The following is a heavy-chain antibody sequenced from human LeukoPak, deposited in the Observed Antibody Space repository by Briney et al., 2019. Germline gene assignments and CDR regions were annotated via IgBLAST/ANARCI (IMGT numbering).Heavy chain of an antibody. CDR3: ARDGGGYGDYVLGF. D-gene: IGHD4-17*01. J-gene: IGHJ4*02. V-gene: IGHV3-64*01. Sequence: GGSLRLSCAASGFTFSSYAMHWVRQAPGKGLEYVSAISSNGGSTYYANSVKGRFTNSRDNSKNTLYLQMGSLRAEDMAVYYCARDGGGYGDYVLGFWGQGTLVTVSS. CDR1: GFTFSSYA. CDR2: ISSNGGST.